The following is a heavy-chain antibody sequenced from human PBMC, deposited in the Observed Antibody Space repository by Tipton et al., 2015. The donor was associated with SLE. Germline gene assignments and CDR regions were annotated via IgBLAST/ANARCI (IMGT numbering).Heavy chain of an antibody. D-gene: IGHD3-3*01. V-gene: IGHV4-38-2*02. CDR2: IYHSGTT. CDR3: GRLIFGVVIGAFDV. CDR1: GGSISSLSSHY. Sequence: TLSLTCSVSGGSISSLSSHYWSWIRQSPGKGLEWIANIYHSGTTYYNPSLRSRVFISVETSKNQFSLKLSSVTAADTAVYYCGRLIFGVVIGAFDVWGQGTMVTVS. J-gene: IGHJ3*01.